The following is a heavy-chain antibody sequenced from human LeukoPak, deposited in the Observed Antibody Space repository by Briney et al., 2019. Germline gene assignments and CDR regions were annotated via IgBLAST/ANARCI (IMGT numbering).Heavy chain of an antibody. V-gene: IGHV3-30*04. CDR2: ISYDGSNK. Sequence: GGSLRLSCAASGFTFSSYAMHWVRQAPGKGLEWVAVISYDGSNKYYADSVKGRFTISRDNSKNTLYLQMNSLRAEDTAMYYCARQEDSSSSADYWGQGTLVTVSS. D-gene: IGHD6-6*01. J-gene: IGHJ4*02. CDR1: GFTFSSYA. CDR3: ARQEDSSSSADY.